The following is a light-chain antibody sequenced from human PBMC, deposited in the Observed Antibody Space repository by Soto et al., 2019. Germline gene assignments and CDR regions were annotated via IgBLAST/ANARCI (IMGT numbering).Light chain of an antibody. Sequence: SYELTQPSSVSVAPGQTATITCGGNNIGSKSVNLHQQKQGQAPLLVVYDDTDRPSGTPERCYGSNSGNTATLTIISVEDGDEDDDYCQLWYTTTETPLFGGGTKLTVL. V-gene: IGLV3-21*02. J-gene: IGLJ2*01. CDR1: NIGSKS. CDR3: QLWYTTTETPL. CDR2: DDT.